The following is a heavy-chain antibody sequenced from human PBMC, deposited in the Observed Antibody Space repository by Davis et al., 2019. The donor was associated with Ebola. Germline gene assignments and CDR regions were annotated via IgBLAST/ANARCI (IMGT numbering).Heavy chain of an antibody. D-gene: IGHD1-26*01. CDR2: ISYDGSNK. Sequence: PGGSLRLSCAASGFTFSSYGMHWVRQAPGKGLEWVAVISYDGSNKYYADSVKGRFTISRDNSKNTLYLQMNSLRAEDTAVYYCAKDRVGPTPPPDYWGQGTLVTVSS. CDR3: AKDRVGPTPPPDY. CDR1: GFTFSSYG. V-gene: IGHV3-30*18. J-gene: IGHJ4*02.